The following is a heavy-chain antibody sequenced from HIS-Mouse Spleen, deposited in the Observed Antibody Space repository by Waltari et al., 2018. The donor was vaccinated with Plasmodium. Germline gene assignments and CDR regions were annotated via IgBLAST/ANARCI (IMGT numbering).Heavy chain of an antibody. J-gene: IGHJ4*02. Sequence: QVQLQQWGAGLLKPSETLSLTCAVYGGSFSGYYWSWIRQPPGKGLEWIGEINHSGSTTYNPSLKSRVTTSVDTSKNQFSLKLSSVTAADTAVYYCARAYYDFWSGYRFDYWGQGTLVTVSS. CDR2: INHSGST. D-gene: IGHD3-3*01. CDR1: GGSFSGYY. V-gene: IGHV4-34*01. CDR3: ARAYYDFWSGYRFDY.